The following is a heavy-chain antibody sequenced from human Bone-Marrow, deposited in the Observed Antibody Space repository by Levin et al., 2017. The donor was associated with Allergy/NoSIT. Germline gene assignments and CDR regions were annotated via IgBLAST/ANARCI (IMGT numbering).Heavy chain of an antibody. CDR1: GFTFSSYA. CDR2: ISGSGAHT. Sequence: GGSLRHSCATSGFTFSSYAMSWVRQAPAKGLEWVSAISGSGAHTYYADSVKGRFTISRDNSKNMLFLQMNSLRAEDTAVYYCAKERGGWYSAGVNDWEQGTLVTVSS. CDR3: AKERGGWYSAGVND. D-gene: IGHD6-19*01. J-gene: IGHJ4*02. V-gene: IGHV3-23*01.